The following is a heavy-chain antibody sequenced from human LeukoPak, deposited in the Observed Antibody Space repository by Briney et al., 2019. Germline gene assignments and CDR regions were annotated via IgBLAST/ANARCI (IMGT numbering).Heavy chain of an antibody. Sequence: GGSLRLSCAVSGFTFRSYAMNWVRQAPGKGLEWVAVISNDGSIEYYADSVKGRFTISRDNLKNTLYLQMNSLTAEDTAVYYCAQGPYYYGSSGYFRFDYWGQGTLVSVSS. CDR1: GFTFRSYA. CDR2: ISNDGSIE. V-gene: IGHV3-30*18. CDR3: AQGPYYYGSSGYFRFDY. D-gene: IGHD3-22*01. J-gene: IGHJ4*02.